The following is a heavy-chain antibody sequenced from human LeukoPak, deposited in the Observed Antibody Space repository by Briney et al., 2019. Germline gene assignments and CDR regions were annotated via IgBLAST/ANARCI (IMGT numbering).Heavy chain of an antibody. CDR1: GFTFSSDA. CDR3: AKYVVAASTYYFTT. V-gene: IGHV3-23*01. Sequence: PGGSLRLSCAASGFTFSSDAMSWVRQAPGKGLEWVSIITSGGSTYYPDSVKGRITISRDNSKNTLYLQMNSLTADDTAVYYCAKYVVAASTYYFTTGAREPWSPSPQ. D-gene: IGHD2-15*01. CDR2: ITSGGST. J-gene: IGHJ4*02.